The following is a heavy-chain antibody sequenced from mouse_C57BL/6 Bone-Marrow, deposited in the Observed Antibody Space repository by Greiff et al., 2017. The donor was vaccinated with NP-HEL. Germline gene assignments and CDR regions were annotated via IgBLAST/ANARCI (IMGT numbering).Heavy chain of an antibody. CDR1: GYTFTSYW. CDR2: IYPGSGST. V-gene: IGHV1-55*01. J-gene: IGHJ1*03. CDR3: ARRYGEYFDV. Sequence: QVQLQQSGAELVKPGASVKMSCKASGYTFTSYWITWVKQRPGQGLEWLGAIYPGSGSTNYNEKFKSKATLTVDTSSSTAYMQLSSLTSEDSAVYYCARRYGEYFDVWGTGTTVTVSS. D-gene: IGHD2-14*01.